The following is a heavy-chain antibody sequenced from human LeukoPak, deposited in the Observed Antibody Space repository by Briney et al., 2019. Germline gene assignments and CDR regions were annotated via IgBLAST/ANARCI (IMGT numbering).Heavy chain of an antibody. CDR1: GFTFSSYW. Sequence: HPGGSLRLSCAASGFTFSSYWMQWVRQAPGKGLVWVSRINSDGNRTNFADSVKGRFTISRDNAKNTLYLQMNSLRAEDTAVYYCAREINDAFDIWGQGTMVTVSS. V-gene: IGHV3-74*01. CDR3: AREINDAFDI. J-gene: IGHJ3*02. CDR2: INSDGNRT. D-gene: IGHD3-16*01.